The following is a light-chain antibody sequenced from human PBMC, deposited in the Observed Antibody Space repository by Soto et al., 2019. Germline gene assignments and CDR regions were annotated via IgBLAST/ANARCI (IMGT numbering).Light chain of an antibody. CDR1: SSDVGGYNY. Sequence: QSALTQPASVSGSPGQSITISCTGTSSDVGGYNYVSWYQQHPGKAPKLMIYDVSNRPSGVSNRFSGSKSGNTASLTISGLQAEDDADYYCSSYTSSSTLYVFGTGTKVTV. CDR2: DVS. J-gene: IGLJ1*01. V-gene: IGLV2-14*01. CDR3: SSYTSSSTLYV.